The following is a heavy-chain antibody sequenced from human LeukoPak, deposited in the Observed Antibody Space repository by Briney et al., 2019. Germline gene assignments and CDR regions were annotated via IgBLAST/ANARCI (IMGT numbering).Heavy chain of an antibody. J-gene: IGHJ5*02. V-gene: IGHV4-59*01. CDR2: IYYSGST. Sequence: SETLSLTCTVSGGSISSYYWSWIRQPPGKGLEWIGYIYYSGSTNYNPSLKSRVTISVDTSKNQFSLKLSSVTAADTAVCYCARDIGIAARPSWFDPWGQGTLVTVSS. D-gene: IGHD6-6*01. CDR1: GGSISSYY. CDR3: ARDIGIAARPSWFDP.